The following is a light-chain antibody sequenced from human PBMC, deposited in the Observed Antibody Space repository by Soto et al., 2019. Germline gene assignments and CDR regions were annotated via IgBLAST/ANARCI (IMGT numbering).Light chain of an antibody. CDR1: QSISSW. Sequence: DIQMTQSPSKLSASVGDRVTITCRASQSISSWLAWYQQKPGKAPKLLIYDASSLESGVPSRFSGSGSGTEFTLTISSLQPDDFATYYCQQYNSYSWTFGQGTKVDIK. CDR2: DAS. CDR3: QQYNSYSWT. J-gene: IGKJ1*01. V-gene: IGKV1-5*01.